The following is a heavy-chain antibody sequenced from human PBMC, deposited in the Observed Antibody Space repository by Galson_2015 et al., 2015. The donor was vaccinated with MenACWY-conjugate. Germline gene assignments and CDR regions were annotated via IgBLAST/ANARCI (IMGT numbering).Heavy chain of an antibody. Sequence: SLRLSCAASGFTVSNNYMSWVRQAPGMGLEWISIIYSGGSTYCADSVKGRFTISRDNSKNTLYLQMNSLRAEDTAVYYCARVVVVAGTHDYFDYWGQGTLVTVSS. D-gene: IGHD6-19*01. V-gene: IGHV3-66*01. CDR2: IYSGGST. CDR1: GFTVSNNY. J-gene: IGHJ4*02. CDR3: ARVVVVAGTHDYFDY.